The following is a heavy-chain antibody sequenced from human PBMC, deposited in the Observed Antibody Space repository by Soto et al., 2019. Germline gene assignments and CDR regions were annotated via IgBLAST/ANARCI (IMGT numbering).Heavy chain of an antibody. CDR1: GFSFTNFA. D-gene: IGHD4-4*01. J-gene: IGHJ5*02. V-gene: IGHV3-23*01. CDR2: IGASGDIT. Sequence: EVQLLESGGGLVQPGGSLRLSCAASGFSFTNFAMSWVRQAPGKGLEWVAGIGASGDITWYADSVKGRLSISRDNAKNSMYLQMDSLRGEDTAVYYCVRGGSNYASWGQGTLVTVSS. CDR3: VRGGSNYAS.